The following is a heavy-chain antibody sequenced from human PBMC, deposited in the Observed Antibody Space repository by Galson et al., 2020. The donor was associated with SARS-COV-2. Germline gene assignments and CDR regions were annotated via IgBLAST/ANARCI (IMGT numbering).Heavy chain of an antibody. CDR2: IIPILGIA. Sequence: SVKVSCKVSGYTLTELSMHWVRQAPGKGLEWMGRIIPILGIANYAQKFQGRVTITADKSTSTAYMELSSLRSEDTAVYYCARDHPLTTAPSGYYYGMDVWGQGTTVTVSS. CDR3: ARDHPLTTAPSGYYYGMDV. CDR1: GYTLTELS. D-gene: IGHD4-17*01. V-gene: IGHV1-69*04. J-gene: IGHJ6*02.